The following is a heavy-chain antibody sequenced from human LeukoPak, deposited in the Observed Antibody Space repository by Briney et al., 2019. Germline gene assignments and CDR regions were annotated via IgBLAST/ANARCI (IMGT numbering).Heavy chain of an antibody. D-gene: IGHD6-13*01. Sequence: SETLSLTCTVSGGSISSGSYYWSWIRQPAGKGLEWIVRIYTSGSTNYNPSLKSRVTISVDTSKNQFSLKLSSVTAADTAVYYCAGCSTSGGYHYYYMDVWGKGTTVTVSS. CDR3: AGCSTSGGYHYYYMDV. J-gene: IGHJ6*03. CDR1: GGSISSGSYY. CDR2: IYTSGST. V-gene: IGHV4-61*02.